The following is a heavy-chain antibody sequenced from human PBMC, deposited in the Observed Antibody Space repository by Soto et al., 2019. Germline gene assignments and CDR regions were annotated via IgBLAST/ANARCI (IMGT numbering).Heavy chain of an antibody. D-gene: IGHD3-10*01. CDR3: ASSYGSGYRAFDY. J-gene: IGHJ4*02. CDR2: INPILSMS. Sequence: QVQLVQSRAEVKRPGSSVNVSCKASGDTFTFYSINWVRQAPGLGLEWMGRINPILSMSNYAQRFQGRVTMTADKSTSTAYMELSSLRSEDTAIYYCASSYGSGYRAFDYWGQGALVTVSS. V-gene: IGHV1-69*02. CDR1: GDTFTFYS.